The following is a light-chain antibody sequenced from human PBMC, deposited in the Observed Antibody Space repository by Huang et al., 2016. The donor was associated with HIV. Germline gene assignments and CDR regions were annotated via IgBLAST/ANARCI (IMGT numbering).Light chain of an antibody. CDR1: QDIGKY. V-gene: IGKV1-33*01. Sequence: DIQMTQSPSSLSASVGYRVTITCQASQDIGKYVNWYQQQPGKAPKVLLYDASNLQAGVPARFSGSGSGTAFTFTISSLQHEDIATYYCQHYDSLPPWTFGKGTKVEIK. J-gene: IGKJ1*01. CDR3: QHYDSLPPWT. CDR2: DAS.